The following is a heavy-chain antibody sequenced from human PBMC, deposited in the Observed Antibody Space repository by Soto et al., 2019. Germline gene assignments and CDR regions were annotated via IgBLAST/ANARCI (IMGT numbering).Heavy chain of an antibody. D-gene: IGHD6-13*01. Sequence: XXTRSLPFTVAGGSIRRSGYYWSSIRQPPGKGLEWIGYIYYSGSTNYNPSLKSRVTISVGTSKNQFSLKLSSVTAEDTAVYYCARPGYRSSWDDAFDIWGQGTMVTVSS. CDR1: GGSIRRSGYY. V-gene: IGHV4-61*05. J-gene: IGHJ3*02. CDR3: ARPGYRSSWDDAFDI. CDR2: IYYSGST.